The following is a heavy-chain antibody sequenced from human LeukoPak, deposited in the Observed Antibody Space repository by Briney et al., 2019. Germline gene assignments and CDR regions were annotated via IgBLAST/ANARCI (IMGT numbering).Heavy chain of an antibody. V-gene: IGHV1-8*01. J-gene: IGHJ4*02. CDR2: MNPNSGST. D-gene: IGHD1-26*01. CDR3: ARSTMGARRTYDY. CDR1: KDTFTIYD. Sequence: ASVKVSCKASKDTFTIYDVNWVRQATGLGLEWMGWMNPNSGSTGYAQKFQGRVTMTMNSSISTAYMELTSLTSEDTAVYYCARSTMGARRTYDYWGQGTLVTVSS.